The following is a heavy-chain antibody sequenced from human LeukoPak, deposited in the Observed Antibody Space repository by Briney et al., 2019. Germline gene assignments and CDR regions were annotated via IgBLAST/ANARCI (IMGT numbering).Heavy chain of an antibody. CDR1: GGFISSYY. CDR3: ARGIYDPGCCDP. V-gene: IGHV4-59*01. CDR2: IYYSGST. Sequence: WALLSLSSTVSGGFISSYYWCWIRPPPGEGQEGIGYIYYSGSTNYNPSLKSRVTISVDTSKNQFSLKLSSVTAADTAVYYCARGIYDPGCCDPWGQGTLVTVSS. D-gene: IGHD3-16*01. J-gene: IGHJ5*02.